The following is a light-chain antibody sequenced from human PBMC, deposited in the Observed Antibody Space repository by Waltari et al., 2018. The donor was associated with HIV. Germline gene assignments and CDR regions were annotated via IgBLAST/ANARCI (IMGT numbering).Light chain of an antibody. J-gene: IGLJ1*01. Sequence: QSVLTQPPSVSAAPGQKVTISCSGSSSNIGNNYVSWYQQLPGTAPKLLIYDVNERPSGIPDRFSGSKSGTSATLGITGRQTGDEADYYCGTWDSSLSAVVFGTVTKVTVL. V-gene: IGLV1-51*01. CDR3: GTWDSSLSAVV. CDR1: SSNIGNNY. CDR2: DVN.